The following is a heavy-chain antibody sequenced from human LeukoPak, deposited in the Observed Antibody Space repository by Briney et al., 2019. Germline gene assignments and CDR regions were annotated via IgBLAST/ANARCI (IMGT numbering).Heavy chain of an antibody. V-gene: IGHV3-23*01. Sequence: PGGSLRLSCEASGFTFSTYAMSWVRQAPGKGLEWVSCLSGGGGTTFYPDSVKGRFTISRDNSKNTLSLQMNSLRAEDTAVYYCAKGKYSSGWSLYWGQGTLVTVSS. CDR2: LSGGGGTT. J-gene: IGHJ4*02. CDR3: AKGKYSSGWSLY. D-gene: IGHD6-19*01. CDR1: GFTFSTYA.